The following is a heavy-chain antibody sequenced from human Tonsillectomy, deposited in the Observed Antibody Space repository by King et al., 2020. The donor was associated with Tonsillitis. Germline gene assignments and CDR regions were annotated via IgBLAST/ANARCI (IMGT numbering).Heavy chain of an antibody. D-gene: IGHD3-22*01. Sequence: QLVQSGAEVKKPGASVKVSCKASGYTFTRYDINWVRQATGQGLEWMGWMNPNSGNTGYAQKFQGRVTMTRNTSISTAYMELSSLRSEDTAVYYCARVSDSSGYYYFDYWGQGTLVTVSS. CDR1: GYTFTRYD. V-gene: IGHV1-8*01. CDR3: ARVSDSSGYYYFDY. CDR2: MNPNSGNT. J-gene: IGHJ4*02.